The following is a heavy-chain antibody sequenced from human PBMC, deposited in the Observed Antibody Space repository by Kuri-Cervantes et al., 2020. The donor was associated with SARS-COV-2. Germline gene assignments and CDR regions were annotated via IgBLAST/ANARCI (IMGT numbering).Heavy chain of an antibody. CDR1: GFTFDDYA. CDR3: AKGIAAAGVGAFDI. CDR2: ISWNSGSI. J-gene: IGHJ3*02. Sequence: SLKISCAASGFTFDDYAMHWVRQAPGKGLEWVSGISWNSGSIGYADSVKGRFTISRDNAKNSLYLQMNSLRAEDMALYYCAKGIAAAGVGAFDIWGQGTMVTRLL. D-gene: IGHD6-13*01. V-gene: IGHV3-9*03.